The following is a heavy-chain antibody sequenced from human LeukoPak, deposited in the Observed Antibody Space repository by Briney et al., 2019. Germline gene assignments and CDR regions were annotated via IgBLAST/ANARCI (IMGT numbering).Heavy chain of an antibody. CDR3: ASQPGFLYFDY. CDR1: GGSFSGYY. V-gene: IGHV4-34*01. J-gene: IGHJ4*02. CDR2: INHSGST. D-gene: IGHD1-1*01. Sequence: PSETLSLTCAVYGGSFSGYYWSWIRQPPGKGLEWIGEINHSGSTNYNPSLKSRVTISVDTSKNQFSLKLSSVTAADTAVYYCASQPGFLYFDYWGQGTLVTVSS.